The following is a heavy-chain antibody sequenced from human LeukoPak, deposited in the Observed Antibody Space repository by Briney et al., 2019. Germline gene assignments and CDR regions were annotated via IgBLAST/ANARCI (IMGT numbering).Heavy chain of an antibody. CDR2: ISWNSGTL. D-gene: IGHD3-10*01. V-gene: IGHV3-9*01. J-gene: IGHJ2*01. CDR3: AKDYYEDLGESPGYFDL. CDR1: GFRFDDYA. Sequence: PGGSLRLSCAASGFRFDDYAIHWVRQAPGKGLEWVSGISWNSGTLGYADSVKGRFTISRDNAKNSLYLQMNSLRSEDTALYYCAKDYYEDLGESPGYFDLWGRGTLVTVSS.